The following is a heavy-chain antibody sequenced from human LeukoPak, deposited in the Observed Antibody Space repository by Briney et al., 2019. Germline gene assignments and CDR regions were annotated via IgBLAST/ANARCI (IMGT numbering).Heavy chain of an antibody. CDR2: ISGAGGRT. Sequence: GGSLRLSCAPSGFSLSIYAMSWDRQPAGKGRGWVSAISGAGGRTYYADSGEGRCTIPRDNSKNTLYLQIDSLITEDTAVYYCAKDRADNGARLRFDPWGQGTLVTVSS. D-gene: IGHD4-17*01. J-gene: IGHJ5*02. V-gene: IGHV3-23*01. CDR3: AKDRADNGARLRFDP. CDR1: GFSLSIYA.